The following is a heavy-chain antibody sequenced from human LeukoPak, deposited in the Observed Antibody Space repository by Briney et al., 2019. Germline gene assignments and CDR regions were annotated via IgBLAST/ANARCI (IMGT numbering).Heavy chain of an antibody. CDR2: IRYDGTNQ. J-gene: IGHJ4*02. Sequence: GGSLRLSCAASGFTFDGYGMHWVRQAPGKGLEWVAFIRYDGTNQYYADSVKGRFTISRDNSKNTLYLQVNSLRAEDTAVYYCAKGNIAVADYWGQGTLVTVSS. CDR3: AKGNIAVADY. D-gene: IGHD6-19*01. V-gene: IGHV3-30*02. CDR1: GFTFDGYG.